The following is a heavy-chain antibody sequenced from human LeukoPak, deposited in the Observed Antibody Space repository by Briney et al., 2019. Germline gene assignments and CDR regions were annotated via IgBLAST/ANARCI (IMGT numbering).Heavy chain of an antibody. CDR2: IYHSGST. J-gene: IGHJ5*02. V-gene: IGHV4-38-2*02. CDR3: AKGAGPPWFDP. D-gene: IGHD6-19*01. Sequence: SETLSLTCTVSGYSLSSAYYWGWIRQPPGKGLEWIGIIYHSGSTYYNPSLKSRVTISVDASKNQFSLKLSSVTAADTAMYYCAKGAGPPWFDPWGQGTLVTVSS. CDR1: GYSLSSAYY.